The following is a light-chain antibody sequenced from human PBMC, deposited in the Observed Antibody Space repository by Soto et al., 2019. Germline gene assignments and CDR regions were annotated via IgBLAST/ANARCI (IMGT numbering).Light chain of an antibody. CDR3: QQYNSYPIT. J-gene: IGKJ5*01. Sequence: DIPMTQSPSSLSASVGDRVTITCRARESISRWLAWYQQKPGKAPKLLIYKASSLESGVPSRFSGSGSGTEFTLTISSLQPDDFATYYCQQYNSYPITFGQGTRLE. CDR1: ESISRW. CDR2: KAS. V-gene: IGKV1-5*03.